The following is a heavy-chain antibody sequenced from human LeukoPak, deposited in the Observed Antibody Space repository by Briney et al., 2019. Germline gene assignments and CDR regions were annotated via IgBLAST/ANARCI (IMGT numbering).Heavy chain of an antibody. D-gene: IGHD6-13*01. CDR1: GYTFTSYD. Sequence: GASVKVSCKASGYTFTSYDINWVRQATGQGLEWMGWMNPNSGNTGYAQKFQGRVTMTRNTSISTAYMELSSLRSEDTAVYYCARAPLGAAAEDYWGQGTLVTVSS. V-gene: IGHV1-8*01. CDR2: MNPNSGNT. CDR3: ARAPLGAAAEDY. J-gene: IGHJ4*02.